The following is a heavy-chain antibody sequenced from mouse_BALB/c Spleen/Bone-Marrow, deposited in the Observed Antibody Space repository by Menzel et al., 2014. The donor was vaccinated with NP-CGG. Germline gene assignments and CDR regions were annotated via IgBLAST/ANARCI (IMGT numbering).Heavy chain of an antibody. CDR2: ISSGGSYT. Sequence: ESGGGLVKPGGSLKLSCAASGFTFSTYAMSWVRQPPEKRLEWVAEISSGGSYTYYPDTVTGRFTISRDNAKNTLCLEMSSLRSEDTAMYYCARDGYGNSDWGQGTLVTVSA. D-gene: IGHD1-1*01. CDR1: GFTFSTYA. CDR3: ARDGYGNSD. V-gene: IGHV5-9-4*01. J-gene: IGHJ3*01.